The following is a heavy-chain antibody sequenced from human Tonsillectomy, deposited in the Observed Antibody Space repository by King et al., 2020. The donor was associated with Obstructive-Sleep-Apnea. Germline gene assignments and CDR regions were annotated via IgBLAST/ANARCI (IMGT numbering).Heavy chain of an antibody. D-gene: IGHD3-22*01. CDR1: GGSISFGGYY. CDR2: IYYSGST. Sequence: VQLQESGPGLVKPSQTLSLTCTVSGGSISFGGYYWNWIRQHPGKGLDWIGYIYYSGSTYQNPSLKSRVVISVDTSKNQFSLNLTSVTAADTAVYYCARGKYLYDSSGYFYFDSWGQGTLVTVSS. J-gene: IGHJ4*02. CDR3: ARGKYLYDSSGYFYFDS. V-gene: IGHV4-31*03.